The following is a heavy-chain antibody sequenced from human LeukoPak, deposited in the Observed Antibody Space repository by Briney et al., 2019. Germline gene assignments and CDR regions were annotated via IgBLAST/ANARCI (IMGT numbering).Heavy chain of an antibody. CDR2: IYYSGST. Sequence: SETLSLTCTVSGGSISSYYWSWIRQPPGKGLEWIGYIYYSGSTNYNPSLKSRVTISVDTSKNQFSLKLSSVTAADTAVYYCARDRAMIVVEEVYYFDYWGQGTLVTVSS. D-gene: IGHD3-22*01. CDR3: ARDRAMIVVEEVYYFDY. V-gene: IGHV4-59*12. J-gene: IGHJ4*02. CDR1: GGSISSYY.